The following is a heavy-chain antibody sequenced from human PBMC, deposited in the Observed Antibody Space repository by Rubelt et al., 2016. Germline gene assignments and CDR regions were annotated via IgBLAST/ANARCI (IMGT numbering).Heavy chain of an antibody. CDR2: INHSGST. J-gene: IGHJ4*02. D-gene: IGHD6-19*01. CDR3: ARRYSSGWYIDY. V-gene: IGHV4-34*01. Sequence: QVQLQQWGAGLLKPSETLSLTCAVYGGSFSGYYWSWIRQPPGKGLEWIVEINHSGSTNYNPSLKRRVTISVDTSKSPFALKLSSVTAADTAVYYCARRYSSGWYIDYWGQGTLVTVSS. CDR1: GGSFSGYY.